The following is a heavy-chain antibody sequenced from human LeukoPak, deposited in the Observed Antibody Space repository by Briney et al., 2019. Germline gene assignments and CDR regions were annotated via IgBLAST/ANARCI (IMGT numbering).Heavy chain of an antibody. CDR3: ATDPNYYDSSGYLFDY. Sequence: PGGSLRLSCAASGFTFSSYGMHWVRQAPGKGLEWVAFIRYDGSNKYYADSVKGRFTISRDNSKNTLFLQMNSLRAEDTAVYYCATDPNYYDSSGYLFDYWGQGTLVTVSS. CDR1: GFTFSSYG. D-gene: IGHD3-22*01. CDR2: IRYDGSNK. J-gene: IGHJ4*02. V-gene: IGHV3-30*02.